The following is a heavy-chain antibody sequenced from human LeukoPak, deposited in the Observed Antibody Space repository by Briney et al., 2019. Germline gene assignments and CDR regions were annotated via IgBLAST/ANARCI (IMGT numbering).Heavy chain of an antibody. CDR1: GFTFRTYA. J-gene: IGHJ4*02. V-gene: IGHV3-30-3*01. D-gene: IGHD5-24*01. CDR3: AKDDGRGFDY. CDR2: ISYDGSNK. Sequence: GGSLRLSCEAPGFTFRTYAMHWFRKAPGRGVEWVAVISYDGSNKYYADSVKGRFTISRDNSKNTLYLQMNSLRAEDTAVYYCAKDDGRGFDYWGQGTLVTVSS.